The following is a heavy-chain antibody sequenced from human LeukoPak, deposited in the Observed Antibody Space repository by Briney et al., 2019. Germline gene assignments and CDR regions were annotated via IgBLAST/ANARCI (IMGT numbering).Heavy chain of an antibody. CDR1: GYTFTSYD. CDR2: MNPNSGNT. J-gene: IGHJ3*02. D-gene: IGHD1-26*01. V-gene: IGHV1-8*01. Sequence: ASVKVSCKASGYTFTSYDINWVRQATGQGLEWMGWMNPNSGNTGYAQKFQGRVTMTRNTSISTAYMELSSLRSEDTAMYYCARGQSGSDAFDIWGQGTMVTVSS. CDR3: ARGQSGSDAFDI.